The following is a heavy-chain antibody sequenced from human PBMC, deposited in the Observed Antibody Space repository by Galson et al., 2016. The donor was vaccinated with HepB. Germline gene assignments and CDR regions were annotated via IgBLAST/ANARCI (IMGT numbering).Heavy chain of an antibody. Sequence: SETLSLTCVVYDGSIHPYYWSWIRQPPGKGLEWIGEINHSGDTAYNPAFRSRVSIPVDTSKNQFSMTLGSMTAADTAVYYCARSDYGGQGFWYFDLWGRGALVTVSS. CDR3: ARSDYGGQGFWYFDL. V-gene: IGHV4-34*01. D-gene: IGHD4-23*01. CDR2: INHSGDT. CDR1: DGSIHPYY. J-gene: IGHJ2*01.